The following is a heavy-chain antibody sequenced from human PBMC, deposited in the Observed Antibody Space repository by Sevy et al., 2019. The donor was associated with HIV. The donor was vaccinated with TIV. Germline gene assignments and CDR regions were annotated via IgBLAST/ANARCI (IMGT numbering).Heavy chain of an antibody. V-gene: IGHV1-69*10. CDR2: IIPILGIA. CDR1: GGTFSGYA. D-gene: IGHD6-13*01. Sequence: ASVKVSCKASGGTFSGYAISWVRQAPGQGLEWMGGIIPILGIANYAQKFQGRVTITADKSTSTAYMELSRLRSEDTAVYYCARGSAAEWVLINFDYWGQGTLVTVSS. J-gene: IGHJ4*02. CDR3: ARGSAAEWVLINFDY.